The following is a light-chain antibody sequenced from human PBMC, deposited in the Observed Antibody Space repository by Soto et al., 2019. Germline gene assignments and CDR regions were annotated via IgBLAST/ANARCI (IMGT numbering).Light chain of an antibody. V-gene: IGLV4-69*01. CDR3: QTWGTGIHVV. J-gene: IGLJ2*01. CDR1: SGHSSYA. CDR2: LNSDCSH. Sequence: QAVVTQSPSASASLGASVKLTCTLSSGHSSYAIAWHQQQPEKGPRYLMKLNSDCSHSKGDGIPDRFSGSSSGAERYLTISSLQSEDEADYYCQTWGTGIHVVFGGGTKLTVL.